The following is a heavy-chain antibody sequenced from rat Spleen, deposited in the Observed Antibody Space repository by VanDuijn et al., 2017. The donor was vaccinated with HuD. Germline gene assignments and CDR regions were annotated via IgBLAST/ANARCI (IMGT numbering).Heavy chain of an antibody. J-gene: IGHJ3*01. D-gene: IGHD1-11*01. Sequence: EVQLVESGGGLVQPGRSLKLSCAASGFTFSDYNMAWVRQAPKKGLEWVATISYDGSRTYYRDSVKGRFTISRDNAKSILYLQLDSLRSEDTATYYCAIRDGGFPGWGQGTLVTVSS. V-gene: IGHV5S10*01. CDR2: ISYDGSRT. CDR1: GFTFSDYN. CDR3: AIRDGGFPG.